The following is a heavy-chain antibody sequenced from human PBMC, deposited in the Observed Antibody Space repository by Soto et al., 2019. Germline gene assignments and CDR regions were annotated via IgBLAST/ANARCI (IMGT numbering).Heavy chain of an antibody. CDR1: VGSSRAYH. CDR3: AGGPRYWFFAL. J-gene: IGHJ2*01. D-gene: IGHD1-20*01. V-gene: IGHV4-34*01. CDR2: VSYSGSL. Sequence: GELQQWGTGLSKPSETLSLNCSVYVGSSRAYHWSWIRQSHGEGLEWIGEVSYSGSLNYNPSLKGRVAVSLDTSTNHFSLTMTSVTAADTAVYFCAGGPRYWFFALWGRGTRVTVS.